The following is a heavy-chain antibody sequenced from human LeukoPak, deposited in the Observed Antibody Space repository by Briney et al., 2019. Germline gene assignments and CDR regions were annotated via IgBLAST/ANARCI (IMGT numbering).Heavy chain of an antibody. V-gene: IGHV3-23*01. Sequence: GGSLRLSCEASGVTFSSYGMSWVRQPPGKWLQWVSAITGGGGTTYYAESVKGRFTISGDNSKNMLYLQMNSLRAEDTAVYYCANMQGYFDYWGQGTLVPVSS. CDR2: ITGGGGTT. CDR1: GVTFSSYG. J-gene: IGHJ4*02. CDR3: ANMQGYFDY.